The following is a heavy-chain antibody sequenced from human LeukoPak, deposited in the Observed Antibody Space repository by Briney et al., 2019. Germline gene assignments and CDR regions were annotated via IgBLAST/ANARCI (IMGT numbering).Heavy chain of an antibody. CDR2: IYTSGST. D-gene: IGHD2-2*01. Sequence: SETLSPTCTVSGGSISSYYWSWIRQPAGKGLEWIGRIYTSGSTNYNPSLKSRVTMSVDTSKNQFSLKLSSVTAADTAVYYCARGQQLGYCSSTSCQHAFDIWGQGTMVTVSS. CDR3: ARGQQLGYCSSTSCQHAFDI. J-gene: IGHJ3*02. CDR1: GGSISSYY. V-gene: IGHV4-4*07.